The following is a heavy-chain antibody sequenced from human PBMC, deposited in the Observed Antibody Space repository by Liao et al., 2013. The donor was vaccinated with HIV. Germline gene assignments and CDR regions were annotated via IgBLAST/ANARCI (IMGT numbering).Heavy chain of an antibody. CDR3: ARENYDSPSGAFDI. Sequence: QVQLQESGPGLVKPSQTLSLTCTVSGGSISSGSYYWSWIRQPAGKGLEWIGRIYYSGSTNYNPSLKSRVTISVDTSKNQFSLKLSSVTAADTAVYYCARENYDSPSGAFDIWGQGTMVTVSS. CDR1: GGSISSGSYY. J-gene: IGHJ3*02. CDR2: IYYSGST. V-gene: IGHV4-61*02. D-gene: IGHD3-22*01.